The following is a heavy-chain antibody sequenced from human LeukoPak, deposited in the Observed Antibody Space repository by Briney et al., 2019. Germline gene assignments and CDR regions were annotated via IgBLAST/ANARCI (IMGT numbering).Heavy chain of an antibody. D-gene: IGHD4/OR15-4a*01. CDR2: IHYTGIT. CDR1: GASISSHY. J-gene: IGHJ4*02. CDR3: ARVYDYGKFDF. V-gene: IGHV4-59*11. Sequence: SGTLSLTCTVSGASISSHYWSWIRQPPGRGLEWIGYIHYTGITSFDPSLKSRLTMSIDTSKSQFSLNLNSVTAADTAVYYYARVYDYGKFDFWGPGAPLTVSS.